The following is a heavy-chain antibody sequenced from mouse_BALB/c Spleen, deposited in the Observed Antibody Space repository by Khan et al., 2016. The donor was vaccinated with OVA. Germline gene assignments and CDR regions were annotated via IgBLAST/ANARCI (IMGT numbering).Heavy chain of an antibody. CDR1: GYSITSGYA. CDR2: ITYSDFT. CDR3: ASSNYCEYYFDY. D-gene: IGHD2-5*01. V-gene: IGHV3-2*02. J-gene: IGHJ2*01. Sequence: EVQLQEPGPGLVKPSQSLSLTCTVTGYSITSGYACNWIRQFPGNKLEWMGNITYSDFTNYNPSLKSRTFITRDTSKNQFFLQLSSVTAEDTATYYYASSNYCEYYFDYWGQGTTLTVSS.